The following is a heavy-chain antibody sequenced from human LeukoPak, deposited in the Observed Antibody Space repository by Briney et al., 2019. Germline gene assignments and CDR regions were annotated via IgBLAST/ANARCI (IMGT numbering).Heavy chain of an antibody. J-gene: IGHJ4*02. CDR2: MSTSSTYI. Sequence: GGSLRLSCAASGFNFRGYNMNWVRQAPGKGLEWVSSMSTSSTYIYYADSIKGRFTISRDDARSLLYLQMDSLRAEDTAVYYCARQLYGSDYWGQGTLVTVSS. CDR1: GFNFRGYN. D-gene: IGHD4-17*01. V-gene: IGHV3-21*06. CDR3: ARQLYGSDY.